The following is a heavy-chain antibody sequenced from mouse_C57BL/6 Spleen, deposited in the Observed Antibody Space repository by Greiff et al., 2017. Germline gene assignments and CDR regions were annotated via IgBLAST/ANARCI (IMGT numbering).Heavy chain of an antibody. CDR2: IDPETGGT. CDR1: GYTFTDYE. D-gene: IGHD1-1*01. CDR3: TRWTTVVATGDAMDY. J-gene: IGHJ4*01. Sequence: QVQLQQSGAELVRPGASVTLSCKASGYTFTDYEMHWVKQTPVHGLEWIGAIDPETGGTAYNQKFKGKAILTADKSSSTAYMELRSLTSEDSAVYYCTRWTTVVATGDAMDYWGQGTSVTVSS. V-gene: IGHV1-15*01.